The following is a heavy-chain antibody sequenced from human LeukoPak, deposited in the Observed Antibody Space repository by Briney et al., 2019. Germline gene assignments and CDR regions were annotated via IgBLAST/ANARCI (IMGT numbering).Heavy chain of an antibody. J-gene: IGHJ4*02. CDR2: IHYSGST. D-gene: IGHD3-22*01. CDR3: ARASYSYDINGWVPFDY. V-gene: IGHV4-59*08. Sequence: PSETLSLTCIVSGGSISSYYWSWIRQPPGKGLEWIGYIHYSGSTNYNPSLKSRVTISGDTSKNQFSLRLSSVTAADTAVYYCARASYSYDINGWVPFDYWGQGTLVTVSS. CDR1: GGSISSYY.